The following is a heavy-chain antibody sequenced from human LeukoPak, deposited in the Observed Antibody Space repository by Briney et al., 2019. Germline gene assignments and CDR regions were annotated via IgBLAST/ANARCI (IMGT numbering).Heavy chain of an antibody. CDR3: ARGSDGWSIDY. CDR1: GFTFTIYW. D-gene: IGHD5-24*01. V-gene: IGHV3-74*01. J-gene: IGHJ4*02. Sequence: QPGGSLRLSCAASGFTFTIYWIHWVRQAPGKGLLCISYITYDGSGTTYADSVKGRFTISRDNAKNTVYLQMNSLRAEDTAIYYCARGSDGWSIDYWGQGTLVTVSS. CDR2: ITYDGSGT.